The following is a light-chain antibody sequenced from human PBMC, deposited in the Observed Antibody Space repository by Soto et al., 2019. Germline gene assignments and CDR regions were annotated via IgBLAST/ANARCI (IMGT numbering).Light chain of an antibody. CDR2: DVS. CDR3: MQRTHVPIT. J-gene: IGKJ5*01. V-gene: IGKV2D-29*01. Sequence: DVVVTQTPLSLSVTPGQPASMSCKSSQSLLYSDGKTYLYWYLQRPGQPPQLLIYDVSNRFSRVPDRFSGSGSGTDFTLKISRVEAEDVGVYYCMQRTHVPITFGQGTRLEIK. CDR1: QSLLYSDGKTY.